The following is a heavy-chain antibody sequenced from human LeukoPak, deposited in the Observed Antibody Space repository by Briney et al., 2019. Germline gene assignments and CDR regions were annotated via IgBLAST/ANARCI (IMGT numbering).Heavy chain of an antibody. J-gene: IGHJ4*02. Sequence: PGGSLRLSCAASGFTFSSYGMHWVRQAPGKGLEWVAVISYDGSNKYYADSVKGRFTISRDNSKNTLYLQMNSLRAEDTAVYYCARDTYSSSWYSLDYWGQGTLVTVSS. CDR2: ISYDGSNK. V-gene: IGHV3-30*19. CDR1: GFTFSSYG. CDR3: ARDTYSSSWYSLDY. D-gene: IGHD6-13*01.